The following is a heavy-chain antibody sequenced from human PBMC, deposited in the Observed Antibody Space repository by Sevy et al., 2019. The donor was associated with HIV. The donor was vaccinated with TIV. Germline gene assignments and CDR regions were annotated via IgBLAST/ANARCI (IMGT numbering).Heavy chain of an antibody. Sequence: ASVKVSCKASGYTFTSYGISWVRQAPGQGLEWMGWISAYNGNTNYAQKLQGRVTMTTDTSTSTAYMELRSLGSDDTAVYYCARARLILTGPGAWFDPWGQGTLVTVSS. CDR2: ISAYNGNT. CDR1: GYTFTSYG. CDR3: ARARLILTGPGAWFDP. V-gene: IGHV1-18*01. J-gene: IGHJ5*02. D-gene: IGHD3-9*01.